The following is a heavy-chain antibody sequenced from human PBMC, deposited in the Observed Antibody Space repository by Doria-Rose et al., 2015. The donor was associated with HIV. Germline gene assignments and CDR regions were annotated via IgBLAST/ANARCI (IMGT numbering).Heavy chain of an antibody. V-gene: IGHV1-69*06. CDR2: FIPMFDTA. J-gene: IGHJ6*02. D-gene: IGHD2-15*01. CDR3: ARDRCSGASCYHYYYGLDV. Sequence: GHGLEWMGGFIPMFDTANYAQKFQSRVTFTADTSTTTAYMELSSLRSEDTAVYYCARDRCSGASCYHYYYGLDVWGQGTTVTVSS.